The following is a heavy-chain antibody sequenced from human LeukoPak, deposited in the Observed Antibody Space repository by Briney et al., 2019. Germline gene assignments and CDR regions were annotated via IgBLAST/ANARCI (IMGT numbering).Heavy chain of an antibody. CDR2: IYYSGSA. D-gene: IGHD5-18*01. CDR1: GGSISSYY. Sequence: PSETLSLTCTVSGGSISSYYWSWIRQPPGKGLEWIGYIYYSGSAFYNPSLKSRVTISVDTSKNQFSLNLSSVTAADTAVYYCARQSLSADTSMVYWGQGTLVTVSS. J-gene: IGHJ4*02. CDR3: ARQSLSADTSMVY. V-gene: IGHV4-59*08.